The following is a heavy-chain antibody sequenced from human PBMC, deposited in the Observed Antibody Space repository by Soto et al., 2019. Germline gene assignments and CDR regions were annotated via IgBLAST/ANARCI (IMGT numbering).Heavy chain of an antibody. CDR1: GGSISSSSYY. D-gene: IGHD2-2*01. V-gene: IGHV4-39*01. CDR3: ARLPAAAYYYYYYYGMDG. Sequence: PSETLSLTCTVSGGSISSSSYYWGWIRQPPGKGLEWIGSIYYSGSTYYNPSLKSRVTISVDTSKTQFSLKLSSVTAADTAVYYCARLPAAAYYYYYYYGMDGWGQGTTVTVSS. J-gene: IGHJ6*02. CDR2: IYYSGST.